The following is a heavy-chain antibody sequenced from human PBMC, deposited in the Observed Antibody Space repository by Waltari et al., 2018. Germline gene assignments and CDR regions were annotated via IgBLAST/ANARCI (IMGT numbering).Heavy chain of an antibody. CDR1: GFTFNKYW. V-gene: IGHV3-7*04. D-gene: IGHD3-10*01. Sequence: EVQLVESGGGLVQPGGSLRLSCAASGFTFNKYWMTWVRQAPGKGGEWVANINEDAKEKYHVDSVKGRFTISRDNTKKSLYLQMNSLRVDDTAVYYCARGEEGYGEAYYWGQGTLVTVSS. J-gene: IGHJ4*02. CDR2: INEDAKEK. CDR3: ARGEEGYGEAYY.